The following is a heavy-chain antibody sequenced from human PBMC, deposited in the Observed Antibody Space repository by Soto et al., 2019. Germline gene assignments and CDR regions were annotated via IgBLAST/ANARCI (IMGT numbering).Heavy chain of an antibody. V-gene: IGHV3-21*01. CDR2: ISSSSSYI. J-gene: IGHJ6*02. CDR1: GFTFSSYT. Sequence: LRLSCAASGFTFSSYTMNWVRQAPGKGLEWVSSISSSSSYIYYADSVRGRFTISRDNAKNSLYLQMSSLRPEDTAVYYCARDTRTGYCSGVNCYYYGMDVWGQGITVTVSS. CDR3: ARDTRTGYCSGVNCYYYGMDV. D-gene: IGHD2-15*01.